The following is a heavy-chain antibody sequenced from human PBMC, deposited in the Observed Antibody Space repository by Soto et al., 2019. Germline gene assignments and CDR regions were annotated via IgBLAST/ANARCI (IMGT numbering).Heavy chain of an antibody. J-gene: IGHJ4*02. CDR1: GFTFSRYA. V-gene: IGHV3-23*01. CDR3: AKDQGIAVAGGDFDY. Sequence: EVQLLESGGGLVQPGGSLRLSCAASGFTFSRYAMSWVRQAPGKGLEWVSAISGSGGSTYYADSVKGRFTISRDNSKNTLYLQMNSLRAEDTAVYYCAKDQGIAVAGGDFDYWGQGTLVTVSS. CDR2: ISGSGGST. D-gene: IGHD6-19*01.